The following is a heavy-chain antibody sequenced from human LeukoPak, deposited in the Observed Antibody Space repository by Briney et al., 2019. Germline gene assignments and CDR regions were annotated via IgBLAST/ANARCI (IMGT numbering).Heavy chain of an antibody. J-gene: IGHJ4*02. D-gene: IGHD3-22*01. CDR1: GYTFTGYY. CDR2: INPNSGGT. V-gene: IGHV1-2*02. CDR3: AKRSSTSSGYFDL. Sequence: ASVKVSCKASGYTFTGYYMHWVRQAPGQGLEWMGWINPNSGGTNYAQKFQGRVTMTRDTSISTAYMELSRLRSDDTAIYYCAKRSSTSSGYFDLWGWGTLVTVSS.